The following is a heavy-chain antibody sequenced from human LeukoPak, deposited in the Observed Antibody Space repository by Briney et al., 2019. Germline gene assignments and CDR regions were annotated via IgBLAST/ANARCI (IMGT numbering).Heavy chain of an antibody. J-gene: IGHJ5*02. CDR1: GGSISSYY. V-gene: IGHV4-59*08. CDR2: IYYRGST. Sequence: SETLSLTCTVSGGSISSYYWSWIRQPPGKGLEWIGYIYYRGSTNYNPSLKSRVTISVDTSKNQFSLKLTSVTAADTAVYYCARRGNPNWFDPWGRGTLVTVSS. CDR3: ARRGNPNWFDP.